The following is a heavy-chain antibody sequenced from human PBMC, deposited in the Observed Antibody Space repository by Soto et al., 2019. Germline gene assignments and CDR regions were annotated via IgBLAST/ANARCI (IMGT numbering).Heavy chain of an antibody. CDR2: ISYDGSNK. J-gene: IGHJ2*01. Sequence: QVQLVESGGCMVQPGRSLRLSCAASGFTFSSYAMHWVRQAPGKGLEWVAVISYDGSNKYYADSVKGRFTISRDNSKNTLYLQMNSLRTQDTAVYYCARPLWRDDYNWGYFDLWGRGTLVTVSS. D-gene: IGHD4-4*01. CDR1: GFTFSSYA. CDR3: ARPLWRDDYNWGYFDL. V-gene: IGHV3-30-3*01.